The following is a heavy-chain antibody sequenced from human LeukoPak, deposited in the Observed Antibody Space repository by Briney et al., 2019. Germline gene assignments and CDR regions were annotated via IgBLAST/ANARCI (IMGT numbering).Heavy chain of an antibody. Sequence: GGSLRLSCAASGFTFSSYAMSWVRQAPGKGLEWVSAISGSGGSTHYADSVKGRFTISRDNSKNTLYLQMNSLRAEDTAVYYCAKGAGYCSGGSCYSRVSDAFDIWGQGTMVTVSS. D-gene: IGHD2-15*01. CDR3: AKGAGYCSGGSCYSRVSDAFDI. J-gene: IGHJ3*02. V-gene: IGHV3-23*01. CDR2: ISGSGGST. CDR1: GFTFSSYA.